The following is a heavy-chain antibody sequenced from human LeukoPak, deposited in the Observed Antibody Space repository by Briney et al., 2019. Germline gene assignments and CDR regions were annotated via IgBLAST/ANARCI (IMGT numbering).Heavy chain of an antibody. CDR3: ARLEIVAGDY. D-gene: IGHD5-12*01. CDR2: IYYSGST. V-gene: IGHV4-39*07. Sequence: SETLSLTCTVSGGSISSSSYYWGWIRQPPGKGLEWIGSIYYSGSTYYNPSLKSRVTISVDRSKNQFSLKLSSVTAADTAVYYCARLEIVAGDYWGQGTLVTVSS. J-gene: IGHJ4*02. CDR1: GGSISSSSYY.